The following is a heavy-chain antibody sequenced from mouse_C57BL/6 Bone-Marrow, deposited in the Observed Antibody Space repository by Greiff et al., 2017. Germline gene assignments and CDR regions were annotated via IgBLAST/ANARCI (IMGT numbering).Heavy chain of an antibody. J-gene: IGHJ3*01. V-gene: IGHV1-81*01. CDR3: AREVRGFAY. CDR1: GYTFTSYG. CDR2: IYPRSGNT. Sequence: VQLQESGAELARPGASVKLSCKASGYTFTSYGTSWVKQRTGQSLEWIGEIYPRSGNTYYNEKFKGKATLTADKSSSTAYMALRSLTSEDSAVYFCAREVRGFAYWGQGTLVTVSA.